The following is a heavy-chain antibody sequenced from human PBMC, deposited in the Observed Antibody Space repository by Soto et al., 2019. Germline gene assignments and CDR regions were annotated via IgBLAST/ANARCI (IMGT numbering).Heavy chain of an antibody. CDR1: GFTFSDYS. J-gene: IGHJ3*01. CDR2: IHSSGDST. Sequence: EVQLLESGGGLVQPGGSLRVSCAASGFTFSDYSMSWVRQAPGKGLEWVSSIHSSGDSTYYADSVKGRFTISRDNSKNPVFLLMNGLRAEDTAVYYCAKIVIPSAVNDAIDVWGQGTMVSVSS. D-gene: IGHD3-16*02. CDR3: AKIVIPSAVNDAIDV. V-gene: IGHV3-23*01.